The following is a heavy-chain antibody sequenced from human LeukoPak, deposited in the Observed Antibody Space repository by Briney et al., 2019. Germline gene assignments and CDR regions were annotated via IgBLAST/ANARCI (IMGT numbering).Heavy chain of an antibody. Sequence: ASVKVSCKASGYTFTSYDINWVRQATGQGLEWMGWMNPNSGNTGYAQKFQGRVAITRNTSISTAYMELSSLRSEDMAVYYCARDKVHYCGGDCYSDYWGQGTLVTVSS. D-gene: IGHD2-21*01. CDR3: ARDKVHYCGGDCYSDY. J-gene: IGHJ4*02. CDR1: GYTFTSYD. V-gene: IGHV1-8*03. CDR2: MNPNSGNT.